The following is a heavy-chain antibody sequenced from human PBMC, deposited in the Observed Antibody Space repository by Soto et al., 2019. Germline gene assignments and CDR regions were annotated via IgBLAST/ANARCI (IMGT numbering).Heavy chain of an antibody. Sequence: QVQLQQWGAGLLKPSETLSLTCAVYGGSFSGYYWSWIRQPPGKGLEWIGQINHSGSTNYNPSLKSRVTISVEPSKNKFYLKLSSVTAADTAVYYCARPRSLRYFDLGGYYFDNWGQGTLVTVSS. CDR2: INHSGST. J-gene: IGHJ4*02. D-gene: IGHD3-9*01. V-gene: IGHV4-34*01. CDR3: ARPRSLRYFDLGGYYFDN. CDR1: GGSFSGYY.